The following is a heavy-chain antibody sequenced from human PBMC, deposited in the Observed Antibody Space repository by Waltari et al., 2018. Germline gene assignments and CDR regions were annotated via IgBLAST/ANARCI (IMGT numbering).Heavy chain of an antibody. CDR3: ARHGRGGTIGGFDP. V-gene: IGHV4-38-2*01. CDR2: IYHSGGT. D-gene: IGHD2-15*01. Sequence: QVQLQESGPGLVKPSETLSLTCAVSGYSISSGYYWGWIRQPPGKGLEWIGSIYHSGGTHHTPSLKSRVTIPVDTSKNQFSLKLSSVTAADTAVYYCARHGRGGTIGGFDPWGQGTLVTVSS. CDR1: GYSISSGYY. J-gene: IGHJ5*02.